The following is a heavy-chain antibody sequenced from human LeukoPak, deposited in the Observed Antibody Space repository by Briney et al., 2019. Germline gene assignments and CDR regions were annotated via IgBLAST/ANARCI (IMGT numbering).Heavy chain of an antibody. CDR1: GFTFRSKW. V-gene: IGHV3-7*01. CDR2: IQPDGSEQ. CDR3: ARGSKIQLWFFPFDY. Sequence: GGSLRLSCAASGFTFRSKWMSWVRQAPGKGLEWVGNIQPDGSEQYPVDSVKGRFTISRDNARNSLFLQMNSLRVEDTAVYYCARGSKIQLWFFPFDYWGQGTLVTVSS. D-gene: IGHD5-18*01. J-gene: IGHJ4*02.